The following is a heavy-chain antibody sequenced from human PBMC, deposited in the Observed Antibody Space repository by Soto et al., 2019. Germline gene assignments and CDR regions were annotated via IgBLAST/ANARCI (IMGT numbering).Heavy chain of an antibody. CDR2: INHSGST. J-gene: IGHJ5*02. CDR1: GGSFSGYY. Sequence: SSETLSLTCAVYGGSFSGYYWSWIRQPPGKGLEWIGEINHSGSTNYNPSLKSRVTISVDTSKNQFSLKLSSVTAADTAVYYCARARGGPKWFDPWGQGTLVTVS. D-gene: IGHD2-15*01. CDR3: ARARGGPKWFDP. V-gene: IGHV4-34*01.